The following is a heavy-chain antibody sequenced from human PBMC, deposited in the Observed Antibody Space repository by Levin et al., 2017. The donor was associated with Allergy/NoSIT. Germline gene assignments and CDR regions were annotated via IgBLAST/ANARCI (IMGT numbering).Heavy chain of an antibody. D-gene: IGHD6-19*01. J-gene: IGHJ4*02. CDR1: GFTFSSYG. CDR2: IWYDGSNK. V-gene: IGHV3-33*06. CDR3: AKSRGIAVAGTFSRGIDY. Sequence: GGSLRLSCAASGFTFSSYGMHWVRQAPGKGLEWVAVIWYDGSNKYYADSVKGRFTISRDNSKNTLYLQMNSLRAEDTAVYYCAKSRGIAVAGTFSRGIDYWGQGTLVTVSS.